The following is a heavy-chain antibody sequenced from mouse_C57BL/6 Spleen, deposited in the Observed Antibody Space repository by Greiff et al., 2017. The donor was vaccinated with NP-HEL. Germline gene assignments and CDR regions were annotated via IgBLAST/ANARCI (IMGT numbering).Heavy chain of an antibody. CDR1: GFNIKNTY. CDR3: AREGSITTVVKNWYFDV. Sequence: EVMLVESVAELVRPGASVKLSCTASGFNIKNTYMHWVKQRPEQGLEWIGRIDPANGNTKYAPKFQGKATITADTSSNTAYLQLSSLTSEDTAIYYCAREGSITTVVKNWYFDVWGTGTTVTVSS. V-gene: IGHV14-3*01. J-gene: IGHJ1*03. CDR2: IDPANGNT. D-gene: IGHD1-1*01.